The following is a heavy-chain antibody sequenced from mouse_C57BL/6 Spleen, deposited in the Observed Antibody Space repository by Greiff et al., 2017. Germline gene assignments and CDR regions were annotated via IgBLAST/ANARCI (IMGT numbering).Heavy chain of an antibody. D-gene: IGHD2-1*01. CDR2: IYPRSGNT. Sequence: VQLQQSGAELARPGASVKLSCKASGYTFTSYGISWVKQRTGQGLEWIGEIYPRSGNTYYNEKFKGKATLTADKSSSTAYMELRSLTSEDSAVYFCARLDYGNYGYFDVWGTGTTVTVSS. V-gene: IGHV1-81*01. CDR1: GYTFTSYG. CDR3: ARLDYGNYGYFDV. J-gene: IGHJ1*03.